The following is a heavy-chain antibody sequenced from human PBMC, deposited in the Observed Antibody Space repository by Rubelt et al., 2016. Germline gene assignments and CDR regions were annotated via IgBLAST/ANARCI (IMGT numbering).Heavy chain of an antibody. J-gene: IGHJ5*02. CDR2: IYFTGTT. V-gene: IGHV4-59*01. CDR3: ARSHYKDSSADFP. Sequence: QVQLQESGPGLVKPSETLSLSCTVSGGSISSYYWSWFRQPPGKGLEWIGYIYFTGTTNYNPSLKSRVALSVDTSENQLTRKLGGVTAADTAVYYCARSHYKDSSADFPWGQGTLVSVSS. D-gene: IGHD3-22*01. CDR1: GGSISSYY.